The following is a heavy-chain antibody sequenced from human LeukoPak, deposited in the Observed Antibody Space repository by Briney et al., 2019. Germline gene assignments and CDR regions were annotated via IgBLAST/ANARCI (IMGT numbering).Heavy chain of an antibody. CDR3: AKDLGGRYVDWLLYQFDY. J-gene: IGHJ4*02. CDR2: ISGSGGST. CDR1: GFTFSSYA. Sequence: GGSLRLSCAASGFTFSSYAMSWVRQAPGKGLEWVSSISGSGGSTYYADSVKGRFTISRDNSKNTLYLQMNSLRAEDTAVYYCAKDLGGRYVDWLLYQFDYWGQGTLVTVSS. D-gene: IGHD3-9*01. V-gene: IGHV3-23*01.